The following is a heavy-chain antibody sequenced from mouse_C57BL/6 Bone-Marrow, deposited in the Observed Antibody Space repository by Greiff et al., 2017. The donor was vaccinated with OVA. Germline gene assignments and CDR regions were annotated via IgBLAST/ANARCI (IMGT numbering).Heavy chain of an antibody. CDR2: ISNGGGST. V-gene: IGHV5-12*01. CDR1: GFTFSDYY. Sequence: EVKLVESGGGLVQPGGSLKLSCAASGFTFSDYYMYWVRQTPEKRLEWVAYISNGGGSTYYPDTVKGRFTISRDNAKNTLYLQMSRLKSEDTAMYYCARRLGQNWYFDVWGTGTTVTVSS. J-gene: IGHJ1*03. D-gene: IGHD4-1*01. CDR3: ARRLGQNWYFDV.